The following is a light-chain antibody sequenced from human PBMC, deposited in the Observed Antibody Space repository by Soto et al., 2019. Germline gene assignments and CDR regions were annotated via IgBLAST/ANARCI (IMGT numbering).Light chain of an antibody. CDR1: SSNIAIHY. J-gene: IGLJ3*02. Sequence: QSVLTQPPSVSAAPGQKVTISCSGSSSNIAIHYVSWYQQLPGTAPKLLIYDNNKRPSGIPDRFSGSRSGTSATLGITGLQTGDEADYYCGTWDSSLSAGVFGGGTKLTVL. V-gene: IGLV1-51*01. CDR2: DNN. CDR3: GTWDSSLSAGV.